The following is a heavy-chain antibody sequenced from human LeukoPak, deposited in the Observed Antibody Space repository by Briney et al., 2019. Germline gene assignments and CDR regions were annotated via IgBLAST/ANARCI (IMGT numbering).Heavy chain of an antibody. Sequence: SQTLSLTCTVSGGSISSGGYYWSWIRQPPGKGLEWIGYIYHSGSTNYNPSLKSRVTMSVDTSKNQFSLRLSSVTAADTAVYYCARDWWYGDYVFAYYYYYMDVWGKGTTVTVPS. CDR2: IYHSGST. D-gene: IGHD4-17*01. CDR3: ARDWWYGDYVFAYYYYYMDV. V-gene: IGHV4-30-2*01. J-gene: IGHJ6*03. CDR1: GGSISSGGYY.